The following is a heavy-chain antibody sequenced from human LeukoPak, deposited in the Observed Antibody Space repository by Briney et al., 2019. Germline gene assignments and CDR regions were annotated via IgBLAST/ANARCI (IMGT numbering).Heavy chain of an antibody. V-gene: IGHV3-23*01. J-gene: IGHJ4*02. Sequence: PGGSLRLSCAASGFTFSSYAMSWVRQAPGKGLEWVSAISGSGGSTYYADSVKGRFTISRDNSKNTLYLQMNSLRAEDTAVYYCARDLSYGDNYYDYWGQGTLVTVSS. CDR2: ISGSGGST. CDR3: ARDLSYGDNYYDY. CDR1: GFTFSSYA. D-gene: IGHD2-21*02.